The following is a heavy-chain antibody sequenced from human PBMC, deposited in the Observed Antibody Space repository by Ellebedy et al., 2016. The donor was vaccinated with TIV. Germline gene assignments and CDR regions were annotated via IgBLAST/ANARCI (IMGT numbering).Heavy chain of an antibody. CDR3: ARHSFDYYDILTGYYPTYGMDV. D-gene: IGHD3-9*01. V-gene: IGHV4-59*08. CDR1: GGSFSGYY. Sequence: SETLSLTXAVYGGSFSGYYWNWIRQPPGKGLEWIGYIYYSGNTNYNPSLKSRVTISVDTSKNQFFLRLSSVTAADTAVYYCARHSFDYYDILTGYYPTYGMDVWGQGTTVTVSS. CDR2: IYYSGNT. J-gene: IGHJ6*02.